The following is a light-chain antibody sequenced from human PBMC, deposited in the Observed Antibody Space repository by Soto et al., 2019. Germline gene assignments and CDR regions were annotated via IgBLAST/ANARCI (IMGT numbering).Light chain of an antibody. Sequence: EIVLTQSPGTLSLSPGERATLSCRASQSVSSRFLAWYQQKPGQAPRLLMYGASSRATGIPDRFSGGGSGTDFTLTISSLQPEDFATYYCQQSYNIPRTVGQGTRLEIK. CDR1: QSVSSRF. CDR3: QQSYNIPRT. CDR2: GAS. J-gene: IGKJ5*01. V-gene: IGKV3-20*01.